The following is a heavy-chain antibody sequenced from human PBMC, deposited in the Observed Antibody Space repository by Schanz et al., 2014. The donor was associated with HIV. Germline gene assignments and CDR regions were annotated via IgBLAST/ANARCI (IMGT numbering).Heavy chain of an antibody. V-gene: IGHV1-2*02. J-gene: IGHJ4*02. CDR3: ASNNYGDYVSLDY. CDR2: INPNSGGT. D-gene: IGHD4-17*01. CDR1: GHTFRDYY. Sequence: QVQLVQSGAEVKKPGASVKVSCKASGHTFRDYYIYWMRQAPGQGLEWMGWINPNSGGTNFARKFQGRVTMTRDTSITTAYMELSGLRSDDTALYYCASNNYGDYVSLDYWGQGTQVTVSS.